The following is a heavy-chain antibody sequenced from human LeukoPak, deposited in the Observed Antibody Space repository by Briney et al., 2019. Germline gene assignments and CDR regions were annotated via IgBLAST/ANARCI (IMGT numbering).Heavy chain of an antibody. CDR1: GGSISSSRW. CDR2: ILHSGST. D-gene: IGHD1-26*01. Sequence: PSGTLSLTCAVSGGSISSSRWWSWVRQPPGKGLEWIGEILHSGSTNYNPSLKSRVTISVDKSKNHLSLKLTSVTAADTAVYYCAREFSGSYSSDYWGQGTLVTVSS. CDR3: AREFSGSYSSDY. V-gene: IGHV4-4*02. J-gene: IGHJ4*02.